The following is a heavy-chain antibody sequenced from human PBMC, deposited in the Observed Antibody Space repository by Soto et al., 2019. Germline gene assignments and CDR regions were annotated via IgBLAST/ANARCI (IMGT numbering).Heavy chain of an antibody. V-gene: IGHV4-31*03. D-gene: IGHD3-22*01. CDR2: IYYSGST. Sequence: QVQLQESGPGLVKPSQTLSLTCTVSGGSISSGGYYWSWIRQHPGKGLEWIGYIYYSGSTYYNPSLKSRVTLSVDTYKNQFSLKLSSVTAADTAVYYCARLHPYYYDSSAIDYWGQGTLVTVSS. CDR3: ARLHPYYYDSSAIDY. J-gene: IGHJ4*02. CDR1: GGSISSGGYY.